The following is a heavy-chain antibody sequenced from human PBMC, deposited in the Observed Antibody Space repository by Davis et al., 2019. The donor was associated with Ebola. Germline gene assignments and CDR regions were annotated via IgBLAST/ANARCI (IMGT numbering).Heavy chain of an antibody. CDR1: GGSISSYY. D-gene: IGHD2-15*01. Sequence: SETLSLTCTVSGGSISSYYWSWIRQPPGKGLEWIGYIYYSGSTNYHPSLKSRVTIPVDKSKNQFSLKLSSVTAADTAVYYCARDVGYCSGGSCLYYYYYGMDVWGQGTTVTVSS. CDR2: IYYSGST. J-gene: IGHJ6*02. CDR3: ARDVGYCSGGSCLYYYYYGMDV. V-gene: IGHV4-59*12.